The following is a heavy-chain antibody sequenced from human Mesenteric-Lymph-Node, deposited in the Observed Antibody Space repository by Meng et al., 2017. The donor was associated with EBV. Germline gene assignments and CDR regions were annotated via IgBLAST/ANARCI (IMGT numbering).Heavy chain of an antibody. CDR3: ARQGPSGRTFDY. J-gene: IGHJ4*02. V-gene: IGHV4-39*01. CDR1: GGSISSSSYY. D-gene: IGHD1-26*01. Sequence: QPQRQGAGPGLAKPSETLSLTCTVSGGSISSSSYYWGWTRQPPGKGLEWIGTYYNSGSTHYNPSLKSRVTISVDTSNNQFSLRLISVTAADTAAYYCARQGPSGRTFDYWGQGTLVTVSS. CDR2: YYNSGST.